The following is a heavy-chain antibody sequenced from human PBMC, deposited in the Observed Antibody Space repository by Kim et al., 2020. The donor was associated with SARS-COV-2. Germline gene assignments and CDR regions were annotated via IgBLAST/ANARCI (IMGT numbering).Heavy chain of an antibody. CDR3: ARDVSGWSFDY. D-gene: IGHD6-19*01. V-gene: IGHV3-53*01. CDR2: T. Sequence: TGYADSVKGRFTTSRDHSKNTLYLQMNNLRADDTAVYYCARDVSGWSFDYWGQGTPVIVSS. J-gene: IGHJ4*02.